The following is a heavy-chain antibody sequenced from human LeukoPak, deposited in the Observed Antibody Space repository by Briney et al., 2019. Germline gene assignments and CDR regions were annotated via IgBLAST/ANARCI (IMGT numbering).Heavy chain of an antibody. J-gene: IGHJ4*02. V-gene: IGHV3-7*01. CDR2: IKQDGSEK. D-gene: IGHD2-15*01. CDR1: GFTFSSYW. CDR3: ARGYCSGGSCPSDY. Sequence: GGSLRLSCAASGFTFSSYWMSWVRQAPGKGLEWVANIKQDGSEKYYVDSVKGRFTISRDNAKNSLYLQMNSLRAEDTAVYYCARGYCSGGSCPSDYWGQGTLVTVPS.